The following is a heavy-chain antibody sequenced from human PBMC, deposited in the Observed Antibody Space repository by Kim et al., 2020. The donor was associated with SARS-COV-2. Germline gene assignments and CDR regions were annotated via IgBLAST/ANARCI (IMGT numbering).Heavy chain of an antibody. V-gene: IGHV3-7*05. CDR2: IKRNGSEK. CDR3: ARGGGYSAFDF. D-gene: IGHD5-12*01. Sequence: GGSLRLSCAASGFTFTTYWMSWVRQAPGKGLEWVANIKRNGSEKYYVDSVRGRFTISRDNAKNSLYLQMNSLRAEDTALYYCARGGGYSAFDFWVQGTLV. CDR1: GFTFTTYW. J-gene: IGHJ4*02.